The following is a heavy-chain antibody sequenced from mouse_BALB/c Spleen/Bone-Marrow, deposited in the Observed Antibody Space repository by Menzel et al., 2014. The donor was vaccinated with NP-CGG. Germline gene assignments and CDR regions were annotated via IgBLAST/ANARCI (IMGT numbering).Heavy chain of an antibody. CDR3: AGSTMISAWFAY. J-gene: IGHJ3*01. V-gene: IGHV1S135*01. Sequence: VQLQQSGPELMKPGASVKISCKASGYSFXSYYMHWVKQSHGKSLEWIGYIDPFNGGTSYNQKFKGKATLTVDKSSSTAYMHLSSLTSEDSAVYYCAGSTMISAWFAYWGQGTLVTVSA. CDR2: IDPFNGGT. CDR1: GYSFXSYY. D-gene: IGHD2-4*01.